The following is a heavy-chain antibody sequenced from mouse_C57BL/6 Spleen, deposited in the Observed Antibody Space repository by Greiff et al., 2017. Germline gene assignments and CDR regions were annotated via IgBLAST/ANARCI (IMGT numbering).Heavy chain of an antibody. D-gene: IGHD1-1*01. CDR2: IYPRSGNT. CDR3: ARGEEGYYGSRRWYFDV. Sequence: VQLQQSGAELARPGASVKLSCKASGYTFTSYGISWVKQRTGQGLEWIGEIYPRSGNTYYNEKFKGKATLTADKSSSTAYVELQGLTSEDSAVYFCARGEEGYYGSRRWYFDVWGTGTTVTVSS. V-gene: IGHV1-81*01. CDR1: GYTFTSYG. J-gene: IGHJ1*03.